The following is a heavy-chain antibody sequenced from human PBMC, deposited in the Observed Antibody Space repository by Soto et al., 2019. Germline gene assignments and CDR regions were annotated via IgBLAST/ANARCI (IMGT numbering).Heavy chain of an antibody. J-gene: IGHJ6*02. Sequence: PSETLSLTCTVSGGSISSSSYYWGWIRQPPGKGLEWIGSIYYSGSTYYNPSLKSRVTISVDTSKNQFSLKLSSVTAADTAVYYCARGRRIHYYYYGMDVWGQGTTVTVSS. CDR3: ARGRRIHYYYYGMDV. CDR2: IYYSGST. CDR1: GGSISSSSYY. V-gene: IGHV4-39*01.